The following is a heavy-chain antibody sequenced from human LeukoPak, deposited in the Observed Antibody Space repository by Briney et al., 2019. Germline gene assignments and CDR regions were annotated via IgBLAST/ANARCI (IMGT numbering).Heavy chain of an antibody. CDR2: INHSGST. D-gene: IGHD3-22*01. Sequence: SETLSLTCAVYGGSFSGYYWSWIRQPPGKGLEWIGEINHSGSTNYNPSLKSRVTISVDTSKNQFSLKLSSVTAADTAVYYCARVHRDSSGYLFDYWGQGTLVTVSS. V-gene: IGHV4-34*01. CDR1: GGSFSGYY. CDR3: ARVHRDSSGYLFDY. J-gene: IGHJ4*02.